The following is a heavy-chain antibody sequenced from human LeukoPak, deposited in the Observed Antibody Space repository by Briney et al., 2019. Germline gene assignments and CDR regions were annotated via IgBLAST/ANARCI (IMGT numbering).Heavy chain of an antibody. D-gene: IGHD2-2*01. CDR1: GGSISSSSYY. J-gene: IGHJ4*02. Sequence: SETLSLTCTVSGGSISSSSYYWGWIRQPPGKGLEWIGSIYYSGSTYYNPSLKSRVTISVDTSKNQFSLKLSSVTAADTAVYYCARRPGVGPAAMVGDFDYWGQGTLVTVSS. CDR2: IYYSGST. CDR3: ARRPGVGPAAMVGDFDY. V-gene: IGHV4-39*01.